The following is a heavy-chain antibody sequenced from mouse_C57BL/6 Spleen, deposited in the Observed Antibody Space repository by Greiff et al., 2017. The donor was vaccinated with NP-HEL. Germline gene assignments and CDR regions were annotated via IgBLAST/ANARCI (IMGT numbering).Heavy chain of an antibody. CDR1: GYAFTNYL. CDR3: ARSNYGSSYEGYYAMDY. D-gene: IGHD1-1*01. J-gene: IGHJ4*01. Sequence: QVQLQQSGAELVRPGTSVKVSCKASGYAFTNYLIEWVKQRPGQGLEWIGVINPGSGGTNYNEKFKGKATLTADKSSSTAYMQLSSLTSEDSAVYFCARSNYGSSYEGYYAMDYWGQGTSVTVSS. V-gene: IGHV1-54*01. CDR2: INPGSGGT.